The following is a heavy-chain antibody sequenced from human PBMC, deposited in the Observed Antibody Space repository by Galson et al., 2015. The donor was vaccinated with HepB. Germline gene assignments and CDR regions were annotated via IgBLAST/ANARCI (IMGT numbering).Heavy chain of an antibody. J-gene: IGHJ4*02. CDR3: ARGGGSYYWSGYIDY. CDR2: ISPYNRYT. V-gene: IGHV1-18*01. CDR1: GYTFSTYS. Sequence: SVKVSCKASGYTFSTYSIIWVRQAPGQGLEWMGWISPYNRYTNYTQKLQGRVTITADESTSTAYMELSSLRSEDTAVYYCARGGGSYYWSGYIDYWGQGTLVTVSS. D-gene: IGHD1-26*01.